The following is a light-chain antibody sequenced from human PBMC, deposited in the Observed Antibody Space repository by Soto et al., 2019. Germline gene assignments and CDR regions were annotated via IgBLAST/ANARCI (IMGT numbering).Light chain of an antibody. J-gene: IGKJ2*01. CDR2: DAS. Sequence: EIVLTQSPATLSLSPGERATLSCRASQSIYSYLAWYQQRPGQAPRLVIYDASSRATGIPARFSACGSGSDFTLTISSLEPEDFAVYYCQQRSDWPRTFGRGTKLEIK. V-gene: IGKV3-11*01. CDR1: QSIYSY. CDR3: QQRSDWPRT.